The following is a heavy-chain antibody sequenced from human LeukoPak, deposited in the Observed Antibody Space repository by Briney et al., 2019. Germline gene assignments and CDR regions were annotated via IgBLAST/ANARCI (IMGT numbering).Heavy chain of an antibody. CDR2: IIPIFGTA. V-gene: IGHV1-69*13. J-gene: IGHJ4*02. CDR3: ARDPTAMAAGFDY. Sequence: SVQVSCKASGGTFISYASSWVRRAPGQGLEWMGGIIPIFGTANYAQKFQGRVTITADESTSTAYMELSSLRSEDTAVYYCARDPTAMAAGFDYWGQGTLVTVSS. D-gene: IGHD5-18*01. CDR1: GGTFISYA.